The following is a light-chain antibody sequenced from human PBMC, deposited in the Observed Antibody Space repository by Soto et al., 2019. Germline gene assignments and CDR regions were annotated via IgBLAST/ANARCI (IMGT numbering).Light chain of an antibody. Sequence: EIVLTQSPGTLSLSPGERATLSCRASQSVSNTYLAWYQQRPGQAPRLLIYTASSRAAGIPDRFSGSASWTDFTLTINRLEPEDFAVYYCQQYGNSPHTFGGGTRVEIK. V-gene: IGKV3-20*01. CDR3: QQYGNSPHT. CDR1: QSVSNTY. CDR2: TAS. J-gene: IGKJ4*01.